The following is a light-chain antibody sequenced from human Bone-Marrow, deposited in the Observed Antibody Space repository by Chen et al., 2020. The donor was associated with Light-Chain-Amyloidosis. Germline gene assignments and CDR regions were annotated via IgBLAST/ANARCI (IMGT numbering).Light chain of an antibody. J-gene: IGKJ1*01. CDR3: QQSFITPRT. V-gene: IGKV1-39*01. CDR1: QKIDTY. Sequence: DVQLTQSPSSLSASVGDRVTITCRASQKIDTYLNWYQQRPGRAPKLLIYSVSRLQSGVPSRFSGSGSATQFTLTISSLQPEDFASYYCQQSFITPRTFGQGTRVE. CDR2: SVS.